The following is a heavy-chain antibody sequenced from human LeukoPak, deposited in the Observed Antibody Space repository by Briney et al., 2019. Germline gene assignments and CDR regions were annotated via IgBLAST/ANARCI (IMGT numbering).Heavy chain of an antibody. CDR2: INHSGST. CDR3: ARGRTWGGGGKPRPPFDY. CDR1: GGSFSGYY. V-gene: IGHV4-34*01. D-gene: IGHD3-16*01. Sequence: SETLSLTCAVYGGSFSGYYWSWIRQPPGKGLEWIGEINHSGSTNYNPSLKSRVTISVDTSKNQFSLKLSSVTAADTAVYYCARGRTWGGGGKPRPPFDYWGQGTLVTVSS. J-gene: IGHJ4*02.